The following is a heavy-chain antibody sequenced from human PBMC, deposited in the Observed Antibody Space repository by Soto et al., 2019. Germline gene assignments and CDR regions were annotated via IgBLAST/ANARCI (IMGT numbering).Heavy chain of an antibody. D-gene: IGHD2-21*01. CDR2: IYYSGST. CDR1: GGSISSGDDY. CDR3: TRDDIVVVYGMDV. V-gene: IGHV4-30-4*01. Sequence: TLSLTCTVSGGSISSGDDYRTWIRQPPGKGLEWIGYIYYSGSTYYNPSLKSRLTISVDTSKNQFSLKLSSVTAADTAVYYCTRDDIVVVYGMDVWGQGTTVTVSS. J-gene: IGHJ6*02.